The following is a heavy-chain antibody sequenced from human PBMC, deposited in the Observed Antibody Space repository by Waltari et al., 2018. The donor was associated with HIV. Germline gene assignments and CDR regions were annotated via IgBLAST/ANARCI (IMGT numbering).Heavy chain of an antibody. J-gene: IGHJ2*01. Sequence: EGQLLESGGRLVQPGGSLRFYCAAPGFSFYSDATTWGRQAPGRGLAWVSHISSSGGSTNYAASVKGHFTISRDNSRNTVFLQMNILTADDTAVYFCAKSLTGDGYNPLYWYFDLWGRGTLVTVSS. V-gene: IGHV3-23*01. CDR2: ISSSGGST. D-gene: IGHD3-9*01. CDR3: AKSLTGDGYNPLYWYFDL. CDR1: GFSFYSDA.